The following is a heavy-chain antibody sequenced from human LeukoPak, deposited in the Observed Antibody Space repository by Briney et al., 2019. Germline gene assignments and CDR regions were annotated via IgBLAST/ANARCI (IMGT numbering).Heavy chain of an antibody. CDR1: GGTFSSYA. J-gene: IGHJ5*02. D-gene: IGHD6-6*01. CDR2: IIPIFGTA. Sequence: EASVKVSCKASGGTFSSYAISWVRQATGQGLEWMGGIIPIFGTANYAQKFQGRVTITADESTSTAYMELSSLRSEDTAVYYCARDYSSSSWEFGWFDPWGQGTLVTVSS. V-gene: IGHV1-69*13. CDR3: ARDYSSSSWEFGWFDP.